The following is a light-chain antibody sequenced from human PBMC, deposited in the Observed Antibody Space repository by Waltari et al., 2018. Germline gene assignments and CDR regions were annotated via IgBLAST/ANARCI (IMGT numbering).Light chain of an antibody. CDR2: DVS. CDR1: SSDVGGYNY. J-gene: IGLJ1*01. Sequence: QSALTQPASVSGSPGQSITISCTGTSSDVGGYNYVSWYQQHPDKAPKLMIYDVSKRPSGVSNRFSGSKSGNTASLTISGLQAEDEADYYFSSYTSSSTPWVFGTGTKVTVL. CDR3: SSYTSSSTPWV. V-gene: IGLV2-14*01.